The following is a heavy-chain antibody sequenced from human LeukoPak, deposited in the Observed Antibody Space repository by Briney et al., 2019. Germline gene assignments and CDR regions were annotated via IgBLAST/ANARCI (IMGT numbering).Heavy chain of an antibody. Sequence: ASVKVSCKASGYTFTSYGISWVRQAPGQGLEWMGWISAYNGNTNYAQKFQGRVTITRNTSISTAYMELSSLRSEDTAVYYCARGVGNYYYYMDVWGKGTTVTVSS. CDR3: ARGVGNYYYYMDV. CDR1: GYTFTSYG. V-gene: IGHV1-18*01. CDR2: ISAYNGNT. J-gene: IGHJ6*03.